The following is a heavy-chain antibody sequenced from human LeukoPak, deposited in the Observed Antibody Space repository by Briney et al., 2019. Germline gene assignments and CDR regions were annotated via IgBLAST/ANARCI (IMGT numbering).Heavy chain of an antibody. V-gene: IGHV4-34*01. CDR1: GGSFSGYY. J-gene: IGHJ4*02. CDR2: INHSGST. D-gene: IGHD5-18*01. CDR3: ARLNTDMVMFDY. Sequence: PSETLSLTCAVYGGSFSGYYWSWIRQPPGKGLEWIGEINHSGSTNYNPSLKSRVTISADTSKNQFSLKLSSVTAADTAVYYCARLNTDMVMFDYWGQGTLVTVSS.